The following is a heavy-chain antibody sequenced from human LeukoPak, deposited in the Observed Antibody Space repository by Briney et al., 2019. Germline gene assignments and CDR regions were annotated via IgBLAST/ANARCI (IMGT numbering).Heavy chain of an antibody. CDR2: ISSSSSYI. CDR1: GFTFSSYS. CDR3: ASITMVRGVNGWFDP. Sequence: GGFLRLSCAASGFTFSSYSMNWVRQAPGKGLEWVSSISSSSSYIYYADSVKGRFTISRDNAKNSLYLQMNSLRAEDTAVYYCASITMVRGVNGWFDPWGQGTLVTVSS. V-gene: IGHV3-21*01. J-gene: IGHJ5*02. D-gene: IGHD3-10*01.